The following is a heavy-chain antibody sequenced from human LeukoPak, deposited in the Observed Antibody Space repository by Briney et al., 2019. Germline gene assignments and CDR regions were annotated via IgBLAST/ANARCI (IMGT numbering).Heavy chain of an antibody. V-gene: IGHV4-59*08. D-gene: IGHD2-15*01. CDR2: VYYSGDT. J-gene: IGHJ4*02. Sequence: NPSETLSLTCTVSGDSVSGVYWSWIRQPPGKGLEWIGYVYYSGDTNYSPSLKSRVTMSLDTSKNQVSLRLSSVTAADTAVYYCARHPFATPFDYWGRGTLLTVSS. CDR1: GDSVSGVY. CDR3: ARHPFATPFDY.